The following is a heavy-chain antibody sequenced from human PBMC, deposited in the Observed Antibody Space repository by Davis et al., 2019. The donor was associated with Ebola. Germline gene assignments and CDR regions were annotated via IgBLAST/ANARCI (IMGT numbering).Heavy chain of an antibody. CDR1: GGSINSSSYY. J-gene: IGHJ5*02. CDR3: ARMDWNYGYDR. V-gene: IGHV4-39*01. CDR2: ISYTGSK. Sequence: MPSETLSLTCTVSGGSINSSSYYWDWIRQPPGKGLEWIGTISYTGSKYYNSSLMNRVAMSVDTSKNQFSLRLSPVTAADTAVYFCARMDWNYGYDRWGQGTLVIVSS. D-gene: IGHD1-7*01.